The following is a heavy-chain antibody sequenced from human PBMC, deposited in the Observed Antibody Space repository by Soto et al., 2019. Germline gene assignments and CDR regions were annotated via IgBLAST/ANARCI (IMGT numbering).Heavy chain of an antibody. V-gene: IGHV4-59*01. CDR3: ARDLTISSTDGPLDP. CDR2: IHYTGST. D-gene: IGHD1-1*01. CDR1: GGSMSRYY. J-gene: IGHJ5*02. Sequence: PSETLSLTCTVSGGSMSRYYWTWIRQPPGKGLEWIGNIHYTGSTNYNPSLKSRVAILLGTSTSQFSLKVSSVTAADPAVYYCARDLTISSTDGPLDPWGHGTLVTVSS.